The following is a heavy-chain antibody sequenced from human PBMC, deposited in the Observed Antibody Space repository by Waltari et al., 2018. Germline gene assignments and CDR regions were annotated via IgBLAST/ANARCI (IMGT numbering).Heavy chain of an antibody. CDR1: IGSFSDYY. D-gene: IGHD1-26*01. Sequence: QVQLQQWGAGLLKPSETLSLTCAVYIGSFSDYYWTWIRQPPGKGLEWIGEINHKGNNNYSPSLKSRVTISVDTSKNQFSLNLISVTAADTAVYYCARVGGAANSWGQGTLVTVSS. CDR3: ARVGGAANS. CDR2: INHKGNN. V-gene: IGHV4-34*01. J-gene: IGHJ4*02.